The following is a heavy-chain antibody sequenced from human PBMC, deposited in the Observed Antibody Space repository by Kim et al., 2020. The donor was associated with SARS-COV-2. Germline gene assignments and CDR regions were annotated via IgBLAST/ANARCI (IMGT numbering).Heavy chain of an antibody. Sequence: GGSLRLSCAASGFTFSNYWMTWVRQAPGKGLEWVANIKQDGSEKYYVDSVKGRFAISRDNAKNSLYLQINSLRAEDTAVYYCARVIGGYWGQGTLVTVSS. D-gene: IGHD2-15*01. CDR1: GFTFSNYW. CDR3: ARVIGGY. V-gene: IGHV3-7*01. CDR2: IKQDGSEK. J-gene: IGHJ4*02.